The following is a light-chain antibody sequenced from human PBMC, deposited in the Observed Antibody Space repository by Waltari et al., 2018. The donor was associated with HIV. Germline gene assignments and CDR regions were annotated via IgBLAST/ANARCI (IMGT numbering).Light chain of an antibody. J-gene: IGLJ1*01. CDR1: SSDVGGYNY. CDR2: DVS. V-gene: IGLV2-14*03. CDR3: SSYTSSSPYA. Sequence: QSALTQPASVSGSPGQSITISCTGTSSDVGGYNYVSWYQQHPVKAPKLMIYDVSNRPSWVSNRFSGSKSGNTASLTISVLQAEDEADYYCSSYTSSSPYASGTGTKVTVL.